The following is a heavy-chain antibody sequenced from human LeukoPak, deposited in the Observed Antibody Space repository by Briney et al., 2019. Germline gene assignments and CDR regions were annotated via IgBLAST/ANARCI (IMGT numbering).Heavy chain of an antibody. D-gene: IGHD3/OR15-3a*01. V-gene: IGHV4-59*08. Sequence: SETLSLTCTVSGGSISSYYWSWIRQPPGKGLEWIGYIYYSGSTNYNPSLKSRVTISVDTSKNQFSLKLSSETAADTAVYYCASFLDRTGFDYWGQGTLVTVSS. J-gene: IGHJ4*02. CDR2: IYYSGST. CDR3: ASFLDRTGFDY. CDR1: GGSISSYY.